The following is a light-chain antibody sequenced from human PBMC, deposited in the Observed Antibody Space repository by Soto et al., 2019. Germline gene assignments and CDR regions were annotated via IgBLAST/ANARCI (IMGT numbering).Light chain of an antibody. V-gene: IGKV3-20*01. CDR2: GAS. CDR1: QSVSSSY. Sequence: EIVLTQSPCTLSLSPGDRATLSCRASQSVSSSYLAWYQQKPGQAPRLLIYGASSRATGIPDRFSGSGSGTDFTLTSSRLEPEDFAVYYCQQYGSSRWTCGQGTKGDI. CDR3: QQYGSSRWT. J-gene: IGKJ1*01.